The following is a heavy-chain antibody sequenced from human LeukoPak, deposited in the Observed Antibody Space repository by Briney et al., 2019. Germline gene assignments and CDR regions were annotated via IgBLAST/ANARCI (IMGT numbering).Heavy chain of an antibody. D-gene: IGHD3-22*01. CDR1: GGSISSYY. V-gene: IGHV4-59*01. CDR2: IYYSGST. Sequence: SETLSLTGTVSGGSISSYYWSWIRQPPGKGLEWIGYIYYSGSTNYNPSLKSRVTISVDTSKNQFSLKLSSVTAADTAVYYCARGRDYYDSSGYYYEGTIVDYWGQGTLVTVSS. J-gene: IGHJ4*02. CDR3: ARGRDYYDSSGYYYEGTIVDY.